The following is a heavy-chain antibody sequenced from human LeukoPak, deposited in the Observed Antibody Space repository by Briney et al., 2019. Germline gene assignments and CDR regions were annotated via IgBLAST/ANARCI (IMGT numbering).Heavy chain of an antibody. CDR1: GGSFSGYY. Sequence: SETLSLTCAVYGGSFSGYYWGWVRQPPGKGLEWIGSIYYSGSTYYNPSLKSRVTISVDTSKNQFSLKLSSVTAADTAVYYCARRYYYDSSGYPPDYWGQGTLVTVSS. J-gene: IGHJ4*02. V-gene: IGHV4-39*01. CDR3: ARRYYYDSSGYPPDY. CDR2: IYYSGST. D-gene: IGHD3-22*01.